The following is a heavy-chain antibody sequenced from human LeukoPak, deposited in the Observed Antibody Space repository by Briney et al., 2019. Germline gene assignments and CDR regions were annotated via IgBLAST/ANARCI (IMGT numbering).Heavy chain of an antibody. V-gene: IGHV1-18*01. CDR1: GYTFTSYD. J-gene: IGHJ4*02. CDR3: ARYSSGWPPDY. Sequence: ASVKVSCKASGYTFTSYDINWVRQAPGQGLEWMGWISAYNGNTNYAQKLQGRVTMTTDTSTSTAYMELRSLRSDDTAVYYCARYSSGWPPDYWGQGTLVTVSS. D-gene: IGHD6-19*01. CDR2: ISAYNGNT.